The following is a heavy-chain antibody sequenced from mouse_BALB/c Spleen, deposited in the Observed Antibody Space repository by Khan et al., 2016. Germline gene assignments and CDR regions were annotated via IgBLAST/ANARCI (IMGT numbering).Heavy chain of an antibody. J-gene: IGHJ4*01. V-gene: IGHV4-1*02. CDR1: GFDFSRYW. CDR2: INPDSSTI. Sequence: EVKLLESGGGLVQPGGSLKLSCVASGFDFSRYWMSWVRQAPGKGLEWIGQINPDSSTINYTPSLKDKFIISRDNAKNTLYLQMSKVRSEDTALCYCASPRGNYAVDYWGQGASVTGSS. CDR3: ASPRGNYAVDY. D-gene: IGHD3-1*01.